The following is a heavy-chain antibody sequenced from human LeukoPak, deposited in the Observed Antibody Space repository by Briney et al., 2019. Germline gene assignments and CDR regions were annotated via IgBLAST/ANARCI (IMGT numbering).Heavy chain of an antibody. Sequence: PSETLSLTCTVSGDSVNGGTFYWRWIRQPAGKGLEWVGRIFTGGSTNYNPSLKSRVTISLDTSKNQFSLKLSSVTAADTAVYYCAREVYCGGDCYNWFDPWGQGTLVTVSS. CDR2: IFTGGST. CDR1: GDSVNGGTFY. V-gene: IGHV4-61*02. CDR3: AREVYCGGDCYNWFDP. J-gene: IGHJ5*02. D-gene: IGHD2-21*01.